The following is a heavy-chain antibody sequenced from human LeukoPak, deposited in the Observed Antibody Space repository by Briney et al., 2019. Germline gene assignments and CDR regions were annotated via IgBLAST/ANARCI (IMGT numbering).Heavy chain of an antibody. V-gene: IGHV4-59*01. CDR3: ARGGYGSGSPIDY. Sequence: SETLSLTCTVSGGSISGYYWSWIRQPPGKGLEWIGYIYYSGSTNYNPSLKSRVTISVDTSKNQFSLKLSSVTAADTAVYYCARGGYGSGSPIDYWGQGTLVTVSS. CDR1: GGSISGYY. J-gene: IGHJ4*02. D-gene: IGHD3-10*01. CDR2: IYYSGST.